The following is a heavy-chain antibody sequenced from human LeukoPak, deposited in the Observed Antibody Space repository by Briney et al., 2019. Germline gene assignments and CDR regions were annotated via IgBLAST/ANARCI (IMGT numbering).Heavy chain of an antibody. CDR1: GGSISGHY. V-gene: IGHV4-59*11. CDR3: ARFGVDYDMDV. D-gene: IGHD3-16*01. CDR2: IHYSGKA. J-gene: IGHJ6*02. Sequence: SETLSLTCTVSGGSISGHYWTWIRHPPGKGLEWIGQIHYSGKADYNPSLKTRIDISVDMSKNQMSLKVNSVTPADTAVYYCARFGVDYDMDVWGQGTAVTVP.